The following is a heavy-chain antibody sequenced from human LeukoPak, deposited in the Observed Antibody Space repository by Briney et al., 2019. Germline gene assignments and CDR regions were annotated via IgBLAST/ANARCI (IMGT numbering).Heavy chain of an antibody. V-gene: IGHV4-30-4*01. Sequence: PSQTLSLTCTVSGGSISSGDYYWSWNRQPPGKGLEWIGYIYYSGSTYYNPSLKSRVTISVDTSKNQFSLKLSSVTAADTAVYYCARVSSSGYHHRVYYYYGMDVWGQGTTVTVSS. D-gene: IGHD3-22*01. CDR2: IYYSGST. CDR3: ARVSSSGYHHRVYYYYGMDV. J-gene: IGHJ6*02. CDR1: GGSISSGDYY.